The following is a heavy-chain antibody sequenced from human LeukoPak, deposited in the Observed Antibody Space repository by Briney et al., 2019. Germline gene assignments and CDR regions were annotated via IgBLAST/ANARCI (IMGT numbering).Heavy chain of an antibody. CDR2: IYPGDSDT. D-gene: IGHD2-21*02. CDR3: ARPRTSRYCCGDCHPWAFDI. Sequence: GESLKLSCKGSGHSFTSYWIGWVRQMPGKGLEWMGIIYPGDSDTRYSPSFQGQVTISADKSISTAYLQWSSLKASDTAMYYCARPRTSRYCCGDCHPWAFDIWGQGTMVTVSS. V-gene: IGHV5-51*01. CDR1: GHSFTSYW. J-gene: IGHJ3*02.